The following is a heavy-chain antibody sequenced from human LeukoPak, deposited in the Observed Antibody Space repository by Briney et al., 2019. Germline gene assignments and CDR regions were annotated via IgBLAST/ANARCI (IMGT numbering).Heavy chain of an antibody. V-gene: IGHV1-46*01. Sequence: ASVKVSCKASGYTFTSYYMHWVRQAPGQGLEWMGIINPSGGSTSYAQKFQGRVTMTRDMSTSTVYMELRSLRSDDTAVYYCARDQALLKGSTMFAFDIWGQGTMVTVSS. CDR1: GYTFTSYY. J-gene: IGHJ3*02. CDR2: INPSGGST. D-gene: IGHD3-10*02. CDR3: ARDQALLKGSTMFAFDI.